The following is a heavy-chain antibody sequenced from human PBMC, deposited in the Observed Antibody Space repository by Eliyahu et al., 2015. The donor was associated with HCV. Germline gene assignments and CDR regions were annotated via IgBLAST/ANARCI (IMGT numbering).Heavy chain of an antibody. V-gene: IGHV4-34*01. CDR3: ASGRYYYDSSGYYYFDY. CDR1: GGSFSGYY. J-gene: IGHJ4*02. CDR2: INHSGST. D-gene: IGHD3-22*01. Sequence: QVQLQQWGAGLLKPSETLSLTCAVYGGSFSGYYWSWIRQPPGKGLEWIGEINHSGSTNYNPSLKSRVTISVDTSKNQFSLKLSSVTAADTAVYYCASGRYYYDSSGYYYFDYWGQGTLVTVSS.